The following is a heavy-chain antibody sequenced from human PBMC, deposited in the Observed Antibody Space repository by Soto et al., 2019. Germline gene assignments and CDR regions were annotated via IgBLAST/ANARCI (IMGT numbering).Heavy chain of an antibody. J-gene: IGHJ5*02. CDR2: INHSGST. CDR3: ARVTYSGAVNWFDP. CDR1: GGSFSGYY. Sequence: QVQLQQWGAGLLKPSETLSLTCAVYGGSFSGYYWSWIRQPPGKGLEWIGEINHSGSTNYNPSLKSRVTISVDTSKNQFSLKLSSGTAPDTAVYYCARVTYSGAVNWFDPWGQGTLVTVSS. V-gene: IGHV4-34*01. D-gene: IGHD3-10*01.